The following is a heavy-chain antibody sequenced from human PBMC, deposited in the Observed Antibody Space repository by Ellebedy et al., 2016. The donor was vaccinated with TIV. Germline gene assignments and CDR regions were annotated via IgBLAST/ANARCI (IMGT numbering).Heavy chain of an antibody. CDR1: GFTFSDYY. CDR2: ISSSSSHT. V-gene: IGHV3-11*05. J-gene: IGHJ3*02. Sequence: GGSLRLXXAASGFTFSDYYMSWIRQAPGKGLEWVSYISSSSSHTNYADSVKGRFTISRDNAKNSLYLQMNSLRAEDTAVYYCAREVGATDAFDIWGQGTMVTVSS. D-gene: IGHD1-26*01. CDR3: AREVGATDAFDI.